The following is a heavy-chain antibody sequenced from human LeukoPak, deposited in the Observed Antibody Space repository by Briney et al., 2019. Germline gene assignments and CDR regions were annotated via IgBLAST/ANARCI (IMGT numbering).Heavy chain of an antibody. CDR3: ARDRGYYFDY. J-gene: IGHJ4*02. Sequence: SETLSLTCTVSGGSISSYYWSWIRQPPGKGLEWIGYIYYSGSTNYNPSLKSRVTISVDTSKNQFSPKLSSVTAADTAVYYCARDRGYYFDYWGQGTLVTVSS. D-gene: IGHD3-10*01. CDR1: GGSISSYY. V-gene: IGHV4-59*01. CDR2: IYYSGST.